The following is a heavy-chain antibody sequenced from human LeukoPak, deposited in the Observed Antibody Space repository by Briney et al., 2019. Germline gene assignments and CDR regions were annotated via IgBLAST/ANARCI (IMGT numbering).Heavy chain of an antibody. V-gene: IGHV4-59*01. J-gene: IGHJ4*02. CDR1: GGSFSSYY. D-gene: IGHD6-13*01. CDR3: ARAPPSYSSSWYPNPFDY. Sequence: SETLSLTCTVSGGSFSSYYWSWIRQPPGKGLEWIGYIYYSGSTNYNPSLKSRVTISVDTSKNQFSLKLSSVTAADTAVYYCARAPPSYSSSWYPNPFDYWGQGTLVTVSS. CDR2: IYYSGST.